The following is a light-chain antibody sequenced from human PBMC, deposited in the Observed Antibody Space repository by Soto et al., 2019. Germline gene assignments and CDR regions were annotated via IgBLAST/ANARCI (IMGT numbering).Light chain of an antibody. CDR2: SAS. CDR3: QQYGSSPFT. Sequence: EIVLTQSPGTLSLSPGERATLSCRASQSVSSSDVAWYQQKPGQAPGLLIYSASSRATGVPDRFSGSGSGTDFTLTISRLEPGDFAVYYCQQYGSSPFTFGGGTKVDIK. V-gene: IGKV3-20*01. J-gene: IGKJ4*01. CDR1: QSVSSSD.